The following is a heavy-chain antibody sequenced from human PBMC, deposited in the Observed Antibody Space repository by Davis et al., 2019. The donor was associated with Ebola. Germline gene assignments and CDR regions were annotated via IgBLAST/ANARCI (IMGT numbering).Heavy chain of an antibody. V-gene: IGHV4-39*07. D-gene: IGHD2-2*01. Sequence: MPSETLSLTCTVSGGSIISSSSYWGWIRQPPRKGLEWIGSIYYSGITNYNPSLKSRVTISIDTSRNQFSLKMSSVTAADTAVYYCARRGYCSSSSCHSDYWGQGTLVTVSS. J-gene: IGHJ4*02. CDR3: ARRGYCSSSSCHSDY. CDR2: IYYSGIT. CDR1: GGSIISSSSY.